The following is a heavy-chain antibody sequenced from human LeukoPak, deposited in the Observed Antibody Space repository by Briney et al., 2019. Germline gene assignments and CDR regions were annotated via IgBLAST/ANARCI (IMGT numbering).Heavy chain of an antibody. CDR1: GGSFSGYY. D-gene: IGHD5-12*01. J-gene: IGHJ6*03. Sequence: SETLSLTCAVYGGSFSGYYWSWIRQPPGKGLEWIGEINHSGNTKYNPSLKCRVTISVDTSTNQFSLKLNSVTAADTAVYYCASRGGYRFRFTDYYYYYMDVWGNGTTVTVSS. V-gene: IGHV4-34*01. CDR2: INHSGNT. CDR3: ASRGGYRFRFTDYYYYYMDV.